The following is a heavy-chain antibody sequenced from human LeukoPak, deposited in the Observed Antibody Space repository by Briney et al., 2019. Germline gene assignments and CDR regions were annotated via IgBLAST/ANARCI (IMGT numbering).Heavy chain of an antibody. J-gene: IGHJ4*02. Sequence: PGGSLRLSCAASGFTFSSYWMSWVRQAPGKGLEWVANIKQDGSEKYYADSVKGRFTISRDTSKNTLYLQMNSLRAEDTAVYYCAKPGPVYSSSNYFDYWGQGTLVTVSS. D-gene: IGHD6-6*01. CDR3: AKPGPVYSSSNYFDY. CDR1: GFTFSSYW. V-gene: IGHV3-7*01. CDR2: IKQDGSEK.